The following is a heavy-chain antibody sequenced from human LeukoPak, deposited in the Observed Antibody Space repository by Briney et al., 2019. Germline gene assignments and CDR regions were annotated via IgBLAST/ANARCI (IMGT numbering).Heavy chain of an antibody. CDR1: GLTFSLYS. D-gene: IGHD7-27*01. J-gene: IGHJ3*02. V-gene: IGHV3-64D*06. CDR2: ISTNGGST. CDR3: VTELGIGGFDI. Sequence: GSLRLSCSASGLTFSLYSMHWAGQAPGKGLDYVSGISTNGGSTYYADSVKGRFTISRDNSKNTLYLQMSTLRAEDTSVYYCVTELGIGGFDIWGQGTMVTVSS.